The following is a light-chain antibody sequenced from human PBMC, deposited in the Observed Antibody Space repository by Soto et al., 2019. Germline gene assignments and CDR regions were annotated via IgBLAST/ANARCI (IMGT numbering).Light chain of an antibody. CDR3: QQYYSTHTWT. Sequence: DIVMTQSPDSLAVSLGERATINCKSSQSVLYSSNNKNYLAWYQQKPGQPPKLLIYWASTRESGVPDRFSGSGSGTDFTLTISSLQAEDVAVDYCQQYYSTHTWTFGQGTKVEIK. J-gene: IGKJ1*01. V-gene: IGKV4-1*01. CDR2: WAS. CDR1: QSVLYSSNNKNY.